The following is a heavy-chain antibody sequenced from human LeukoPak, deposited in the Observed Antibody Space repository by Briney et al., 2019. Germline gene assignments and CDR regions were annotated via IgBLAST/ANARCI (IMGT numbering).Heavy chain of an antibody. Sequence: SETLSLTCTVSGDSISSSSYYWAWIRQPPGKGLEWIGVIYYNGRTFYNPSLESRLTISVDTSKNQFSLKLSSVTASDTAVYYCARHSGSSPHYFDYWGQGSLVTVSS. D-gene: IGHD1-26*01. V-gene: IGHV4-39*01. J-gene: IGHJ4*02. CDR3: ARHSGSSPHYFDY. CDR1: GDSISSSSYY. CDR2: IYYNGRT.